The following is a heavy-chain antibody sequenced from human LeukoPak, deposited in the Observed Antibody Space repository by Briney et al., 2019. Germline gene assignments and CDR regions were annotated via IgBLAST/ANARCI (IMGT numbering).Heavy chain of an antibody. V-gene: IGHV3-21*01. CDR2: ISSSSSYI. CDR3: ARDRVRGVIWVFDY. D-gene: IGHD3-10*01. Sequence: MSGGSLRLSCAASGFTFSSYSMNWVRQAPGKGLEWVSSISSSSSYIYYADSVKGRFTISRDNAKNSLYLQMNSLRAEDTAVYYCARDRVRGVIWVFDYWGQGTLVTVSS. J-gene: IGHJ4*02. CDR1: GFTFSSYS.